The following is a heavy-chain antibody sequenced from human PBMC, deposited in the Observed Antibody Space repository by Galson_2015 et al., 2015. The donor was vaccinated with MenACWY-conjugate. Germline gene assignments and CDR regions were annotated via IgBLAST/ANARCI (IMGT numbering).Heavy chain of an antibody. CDR1: GFTLSNYW. D-gene: IGHD3-16*01. CDR2: IKRDGSEE. CDR3: ARDTTHQDGAAYYDSFDL. V-gene: IGHV3-7*03. J-gene: IGHJ3*01. Sequence: SLRLSCAASGFTLSNYWMTWVRQVPGKGLEWVANIKRDGSEENYVDSVKGRFTISRDNIKNLLYLQMNTLSAEDTAVYYCARDTTHQDGAAYYDSFDLWGQGTMVTVSS.